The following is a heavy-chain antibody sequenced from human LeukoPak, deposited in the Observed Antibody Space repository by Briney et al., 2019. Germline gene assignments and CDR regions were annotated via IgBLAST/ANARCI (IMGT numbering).Heavy chain of an antibody. CDR3: ARGQGKRRPYGMDV. J-gene: IGHJ6*02. CDR1: GGSISSGGYY. V-gene: IGHV4-31*03. CDR2: IYYSGST. Sequence: SETLSLTCTVSGGSISSGGYYWSWIRQHPGKGLEWIGYIYYSGSTYYNPSLKSRVTISVDTSKSQFSLKLSSVTAADTAVYYCARGQGKRRPYGMDVWGQGTTVTVSS.